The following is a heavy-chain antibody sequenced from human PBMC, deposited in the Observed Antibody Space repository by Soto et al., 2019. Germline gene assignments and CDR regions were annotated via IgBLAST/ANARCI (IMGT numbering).Heavy chain of an antibody. J-gene: IGHJ4*02. Sequence: QVQLAQSGDEVKKAGASVKVSCKASGYTFSSYGISWVRQAPGQGLEWMGWISAYNGNTNYAQKLQGRVTMTTDTSTSTAYMELRSLRSDDTAVYYCARDKSSSCWSYYFDYWGQGTLVTVSS. CDR3: ARDKSSSCWSYYFDY. D-gene: IGHD6-19*01. CDR2: ISAYNGNT. V-gene: IGHV1-18*01. CDR1: GYTFSSYG.